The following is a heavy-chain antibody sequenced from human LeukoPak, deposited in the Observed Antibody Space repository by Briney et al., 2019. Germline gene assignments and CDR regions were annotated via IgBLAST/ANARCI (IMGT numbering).Heavy chain of an antibody. Sequence: GGSLRLSCAASGFTVSSNYMIWVRQAPGKGLEWVSVIYSGGSTYYADSVKGRFTISRDNAKNSLYLQMNSLRAEDTAVYYCARDVEGFWSGLYYFDYWGQGTLVTVSS. V-gene: IGHV3-66*01. J-gene: IGHJ4*02. D-gene: IGHD3-3*01. CDR3: ARDVEGFWSGLYYFDY. CDR1: GFTVSSNY. CDR2: IYSGGST.